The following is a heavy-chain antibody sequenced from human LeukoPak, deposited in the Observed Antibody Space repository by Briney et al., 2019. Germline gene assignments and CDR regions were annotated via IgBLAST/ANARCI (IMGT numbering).Heavy chain of an antibody. CDR3: ARTKSLWYSYDS. CDR1: GGSISSYY. CDR2: ISYTGST. J-gene: IGHJ5*01. V-gene: IGHV4-59*08. D-gene: IGHD2-15*01. Sequence: KPSETLSLTCTVSGGSISSYYWSWVRQPPGKGLEWIGYISYTGSTNYNPFIKSRITISIDTSNNQFYLKLNSVTAADTAVYYCARTKSLWYSYDSWGQGTLVTVSS.